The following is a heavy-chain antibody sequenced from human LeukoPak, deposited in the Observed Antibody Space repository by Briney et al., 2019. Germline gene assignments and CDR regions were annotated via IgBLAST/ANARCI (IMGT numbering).Heavy chain of an antibody. D-gene: IGHD2-2*01. CDR1: GYTFTGYY. CDR2: INPNSGGT. Sequence: ASVKVSCKASGYTFTGYYMHWVRQAPGQGLEWMGWINPNSGGTNYAQKSQGRVTMTRDTSISTAYMELSRLRSDDTAVYYCARWYCSSTSCSIFDYWGRGTLVTVSS. CDR3: ARWYCSSTSCSIFDY. V-gene: IGHV1-2*02. J-gene: IGHJ4*02.